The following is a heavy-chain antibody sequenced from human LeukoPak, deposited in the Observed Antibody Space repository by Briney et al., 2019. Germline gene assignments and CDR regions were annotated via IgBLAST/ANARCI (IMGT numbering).Heavy chain of an antibody. CDR1: GGSVSSGNYY. D-gene: IGHD5-24*01. CDR2: IYYSGST. J-gene: IGHJ4*02. V-gene: IGHV4-61*01. CDR3: ARGYNRSSFDS. Sequence: SETLSLTCTVSGGSVSSGNYYWSWIRQPPEKGLEWIGHIYYSGSTSYNPSLKSRVTMAVDTSKNRLSLKLSSVTAADAAVYYCARGYNRSSFDSWGQGTLVTVSS.